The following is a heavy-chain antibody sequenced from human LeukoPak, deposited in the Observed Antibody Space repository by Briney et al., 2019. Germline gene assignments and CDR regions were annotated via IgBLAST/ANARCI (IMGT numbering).Heavy chain of an antibody. V-gene: IGHV1-2*02. D-gene: IGHD3-22*01. CDR3: ARDDSSGYYDSDY. Sequence: ASVKVSCKASGGTFSSYAISWVRQAPGQGLEWMGWINPNSGGTNYAQKFQGRVTMTRDTSISTAYMELSRLRSDDTAVYYCARDDSSGYYDSDYWGQGTLVTVSS. J-gene: IGHJ4*02. CDR2: INPNSGGT. CDR1: GGTFSSYA.